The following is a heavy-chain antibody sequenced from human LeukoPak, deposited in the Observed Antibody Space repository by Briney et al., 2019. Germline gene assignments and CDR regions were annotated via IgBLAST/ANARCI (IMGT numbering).Heavy chain of an antibody. J-gene: IGHJ4*02. CDR1: GFTFDDYG. D-gene: IGHD4-11*01. V-gene: IGHV3-20*04. CDR2: INWNGGNT. Sequence: GGSLRLSCAASGFTFDDYGMTWVRHAPGKGLEWVSGINWNGGNTAYADSVKGRFTISRDNAQNSLYLQMNSLRAEDTALYYCARVASNYDFDYWGQGTLVSVSS. CDR3: ARVASNYDFDY.